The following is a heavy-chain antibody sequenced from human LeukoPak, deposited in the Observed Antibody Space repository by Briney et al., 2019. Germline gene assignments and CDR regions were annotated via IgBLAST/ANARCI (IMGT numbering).Heavy chain of an antibody. V-gene: IGHV1-2*02. J-gene: IGHJ3*02. CDR3: ARAHVWGSSGWYDAFDI. D-gene: IGHD6-19*01. Sequence: ASVKVSCKASGYTFTGYYMHWVQQAPGQGLEWMGWINPNSGGTNYAQKFQGRVTMTRDTSISTAYMELSRLRSDDTAVYYCARAHVWGSSGWYDAFDIWGQGTMVTVSS. CDR2: INPNSGGT. CDR1: GYTFTGYY.